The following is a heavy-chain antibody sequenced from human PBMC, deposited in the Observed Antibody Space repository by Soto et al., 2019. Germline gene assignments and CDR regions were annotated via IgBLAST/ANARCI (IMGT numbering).Heavy chain of an antibody. CDR2: MSYDGSNK. V-gene: IGHV3-30-3*01. Sequence: QVQLVESGGGVVQPGRSLRLSSAASGFTFSSYAMHWVRRAPGKGLEWMAVMSYDGSNKYYADSVKGRFTISRDNSKNTLYLQMNSLRPEDTALYYCARDGGAYWGQGTLVMVSS. J-gene: IGHJ4*02. CDR1: GFTFSSYA. CDR3: ARDGGAY. D-gene: IGHD3-16*01.